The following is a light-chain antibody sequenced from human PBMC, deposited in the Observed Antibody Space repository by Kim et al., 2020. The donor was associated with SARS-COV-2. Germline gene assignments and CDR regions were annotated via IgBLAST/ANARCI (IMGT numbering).Light chain of an antibody. V-gene: IGLV1-47*01. CDR2: RNN. Sequence: QSVLTQPPSASETPGQRVIIFCSGSYSNIGSNYVYWYQQLPGTAPKLLIYRNNQRPSGVPDRFSGSKSGTSAFLAISGLRSEDEADYYCAAWDDSLRGRVFGGGTRRTVL. CDR1: YSNIGSNY. CDR3: AAWDDSLRGRV. J-gene: IGLJ3*02.